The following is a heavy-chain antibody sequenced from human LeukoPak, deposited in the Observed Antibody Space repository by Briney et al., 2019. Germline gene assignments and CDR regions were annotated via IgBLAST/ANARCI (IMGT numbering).Heavy chain of an antibody. CDR3: TRMTTGHDY. V-gene: IGHV4-34*01. D-gene: IGHD4-17*01. J-gene: IGHJ4*02. CDR1: GVSFNDYY. CDR2: INHSGYT. Sequence: DPSETLSLTCAVGGVSFNDYYWSWVRQTPGKGLEWIGEINHSGYTNDSPSLKSRVTLSIDTSRKQFSLNRTSVTVADSGIYSCTRMTTGHDYWGQGTLVTVSS.